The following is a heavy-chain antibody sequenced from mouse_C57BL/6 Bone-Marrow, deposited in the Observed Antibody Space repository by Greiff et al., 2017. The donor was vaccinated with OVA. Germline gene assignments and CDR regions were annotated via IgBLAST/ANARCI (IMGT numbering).Heavy chain of an antibody. Sequence: VQLQQSGTVLARPGASVKMSCKTSGYTFTSYCMHWVKQRPGQGLEWIGAIYPGNSDTSYNQKFKGKAKLTAVTSASTAYMELSSLTNEDSAVYYCPIITTDYFDYWGQGTTLTVSS. J-gene: IGHJ2*01. CDR3: PIITTDYFDY. V-gene: IGHV1-5*01. CDR1: GYTFTSYC. D-gene: IGHD1-1*01. CDR2: IYPGNSDT.